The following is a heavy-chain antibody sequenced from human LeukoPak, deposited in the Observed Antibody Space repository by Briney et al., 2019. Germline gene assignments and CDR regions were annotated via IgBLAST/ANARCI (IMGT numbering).Heavy chain of an antibody. CDR3: ARDTRNSPDY. Sequence: PGGSLRLSCEASGFTFSHYNMNWIRQAPGKGLEWVSSINIAGNYIYYADSVKGRFTISRDNAKNTLYLQMNSLRAEDTAVYYCARDTRNSPDYWGQGTLVTVSS. CDR2: INIAGNYI. CDR1: GFTFSHYN. J-gene: IGHJ4*02. D-gene: IGHD1-1*01. V-gene: IGHV3-21*01.